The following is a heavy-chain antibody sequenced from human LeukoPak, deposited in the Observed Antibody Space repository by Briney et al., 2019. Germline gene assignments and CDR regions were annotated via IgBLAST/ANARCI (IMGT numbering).Heavy chain of an antibody. CDR2: IYYSVST. CDR1: GGSLSSYY. V-gene: IGHV4-59*01. D-gene: IGHD5-24*01. Sequence: SETLSLTCTVSGGSLSSYYWSWIRQPPGKGLEWIGYIYYSVSTNYNPSLKSRFTISVDTSKNQFSLKLSSVTAADTAVYYCARVVPSRRDGFDPWGQGTLVTVSS. CDR3: ARVVPSRRDGFDP. J-gene: IGHJ5*02.